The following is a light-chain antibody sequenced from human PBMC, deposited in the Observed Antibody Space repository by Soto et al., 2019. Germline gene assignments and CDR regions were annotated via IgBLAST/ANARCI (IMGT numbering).Light chain of an antibody. J-gene: IGKJ4*01. Sequence: DIQMTQSPSTLYASVGDRVTITCRASQSIGASLAWFQQKPGKAPNLLIYKASSLESGVPSRFSGSGSGTEFTLTMSTLLPDDFATYYCQQYNSSPLTFGGGTKVEIK. CDR3: QQYNSSPLT. CDR1: QSIGAS. V-gene: IGKV1-5*03. CDR2: KAS.